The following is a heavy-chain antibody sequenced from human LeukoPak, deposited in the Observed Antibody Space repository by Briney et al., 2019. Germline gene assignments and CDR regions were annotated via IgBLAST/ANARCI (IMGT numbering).Heavy chain of an antibody. CDR2: ISSSGDDT. D-gene: IGHD3-10*01. CDR1: GFTFSNYA. Sequence: PGGSLRLSCAASGFTFSNYAMSWVRQVPGKGLEWVSAISSSGDDTYYADSVKGRFTISRDNSNNTLYLQMNSLRVDNTAVYYCTKGFFGGHAFDIWGRGTMVTVSS. CDR3: TKGFFGGHAFDI. J-gene: IGHJ3*02. V-gene: IGHV3-23*01.